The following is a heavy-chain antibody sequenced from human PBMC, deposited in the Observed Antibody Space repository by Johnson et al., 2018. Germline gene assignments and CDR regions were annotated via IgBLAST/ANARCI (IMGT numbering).Heavy chain of an antibody. CDR2: IYSGGST. CDR1: GFTFSDYY. D-gene: IGHD4-17*01. Sequence: VQLVQSGGGLVKPGGSLRLSCAASGFTFSDYYMSWIRQAPGKGLEWVSVIYSGGSTYYADSVKGRFTISRDNSKNTLYLQMNSLRAEDTAVYYCARARAGRLRDYGMDVWGKGTTVTVSS. CDR3: ARARAGRLRDYGMDV. V-gene: IGHV3-66*01. J-gene: IGHJ6*04.